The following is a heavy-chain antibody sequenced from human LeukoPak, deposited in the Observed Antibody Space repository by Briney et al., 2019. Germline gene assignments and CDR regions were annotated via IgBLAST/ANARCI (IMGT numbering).Heavy chain of an antibody. Sequence: PSETLSLTCTVSGGSISSYYWSWIRQPPGKGLEWIGYIYYSGSTNYNPSLKSRVTISVDTSKNQFSLKLSSVTAADTAVYYCARDVIGHYYDSSDAFDIWGQGTMVTVSS. D-gene: IGHD3-22*01. CDR1: GGSISSYY. V-gene: IGHV4-59*01. CDR3: ARDVIGHYYDSSDAFDI. J-gene: IGHJ3*02. CDR2: IYYSGST.